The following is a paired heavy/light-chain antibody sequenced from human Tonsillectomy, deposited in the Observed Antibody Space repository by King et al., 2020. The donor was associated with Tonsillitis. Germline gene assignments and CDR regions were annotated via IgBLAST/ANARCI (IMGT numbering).Light chain of an antibody. CDR3: QTWGTGIHWV. Sequence: QLVLTQSPSASASLGASVNLTCTLSSGHSTYAIAWHQRQPEKGPRYLMELNSDGSHTKGDGIPDRFSGSSSGAERYLTISSLQSEDEADYYCQTWGTGIHWVFGGGTKLTVL. V-gene: IGLV4-69*01. J-gene: IGLJ3*02. CDR2: LNSDGSH. CDR1: SGHSTYA.
Heavy chain of an antibody. D-gene: IGHD1-26*01. J-gene: IGHJ4*02. Sequence: QVQLVQSGAEVKKPGASVKVSCKASGYTFTGLFMHWVRQAPGQGLEWMGWINPNSGGTSYAQKFQGRVTMTRDTSISTAYMELTRLSSDDMAVYYCAREGHMEPYFDYWGQGTLVTVSS. CDR2: INPNSGGT. V-gene: IGHV1-2*02. CDR3: AREGHMEPYFDY. CDR1: GYTFTGLF.